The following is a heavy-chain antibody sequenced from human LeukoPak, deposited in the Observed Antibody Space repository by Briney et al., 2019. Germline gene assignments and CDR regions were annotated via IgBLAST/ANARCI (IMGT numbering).Heavy chain of an antibody. V-gene: IGHV3-7*01. Sequence: GGSLRLSCAVSGFTFSSYWMSWVRQAPGKGLEWVANIKEDGSEKYYVDSVKGRFTISRDNAKYSLYLQMNSLRAEDTAVYYCARDRTLSAYWGQGTLVTVSS. J-gene: IGHJ4*02. CDR1: GFTFSSYW. CDR3: ARDRTLSAY. D-gene: IGHD1/OR15-1a*01. CDR2: IKEDGSEK.